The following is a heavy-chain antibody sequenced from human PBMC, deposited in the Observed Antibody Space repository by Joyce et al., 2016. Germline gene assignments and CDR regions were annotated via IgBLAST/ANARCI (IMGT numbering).Heavy chain of an antibody. V-gene: IGHV4-34*02. CDR2: INHVGST. CDR1: GGSFNGHI. Sequence: QVQLQQWGAGLLRPSESLSLTCAVSGGSFNGHIWTWIRQPPGKGLEWIGEINHVGSTYYIPSLESRVSMSVDTSKNQFSLHLRSVTAADRAMYYCARGGSTGYCSGGKCYFDSWGQGTLVTVSS. D-gene: IGHD2-15*01. CDR3: ARGGSTGYCSGGKCYFDS. J-gene: IGHJ4*02.